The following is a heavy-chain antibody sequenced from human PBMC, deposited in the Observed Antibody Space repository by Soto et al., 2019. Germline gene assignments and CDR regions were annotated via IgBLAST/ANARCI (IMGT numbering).Heavy chain of an antibody. D-gene: IGHD3-3*01. CDR1: GFTFSSYG. CDR3: ARDQAKYDFWSGYSHFDY. CDR2: IWYDGSNK. V-gene: IGHV3-33*01. Sequence: QVQLVESGGGVVQPGRSLRLSCEASGFTFSSYGMHWVRQAPGKGLEWVAVIWYDGSNKYYADSVKGRFTISRDNSKNTLYLQMNSLRAEDTAVYYCARDQAKYDFWSGYSHFDYWGQGTLVTVSS. J-gene: IGHJ4*02.